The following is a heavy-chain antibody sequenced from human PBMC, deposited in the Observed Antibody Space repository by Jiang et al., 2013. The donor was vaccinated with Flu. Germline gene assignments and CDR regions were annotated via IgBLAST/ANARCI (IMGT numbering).Heavy chain of an antibody. CDR2: ISSSSSYI. Sequence: VQLVESGGGLVKPGGSLRLSCAASGFTFSSYSMNWVRQAPGKGLEWVSSISSSSSYIYYADSVKGRFTISRDNAENSLYLQMNSLRAEDTAVYYCARDSSLDAVFLANWGQGTLVTVSS. D-gene: IGHD6-6*01. CDR1: GFTFSSYS. J-gene: IGHJ4*02. V-gene: IGHV3-21*01. CDR3: ARDSSLDAVFLAN.